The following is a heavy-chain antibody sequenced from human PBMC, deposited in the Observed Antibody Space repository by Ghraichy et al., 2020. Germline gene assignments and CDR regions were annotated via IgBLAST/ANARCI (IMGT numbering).Heavy chain of an antibody. D-gene: IGHD3-22*01. V-gene: IGHV4-59*01. J-gene: IGHJ3*01. CDR2: LSYTGST. CDR1: VGSMSSYY. CDR3: ARGPYDNSGTAEAFAV. Sequence: SETLSLTCTVSVGSMSSYYWSWIRQPPGKGLEWIGYLSYTGSTDYNPSLRSRVTISGDTSNNQFSLNLRSVSAADTAVYFCARGPYDNSGTAEAFAVWGQGTMVTVSS.